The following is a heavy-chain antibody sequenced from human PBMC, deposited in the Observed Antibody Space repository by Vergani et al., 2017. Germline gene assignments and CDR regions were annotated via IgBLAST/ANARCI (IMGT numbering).Heavy chain of an antibody. CDR3: FYDFWAGYDSGDV. CDR2: IRDKAYNYAT. Sequence: EVHLVESGGGLVQPGESLKLSCATSGLTFSDSAIHWVRQTSGQGLEWIGRIRDKAYNYATVYAVSVKGRFTISRDDSKKTAYLQMNGLATEDTAVDYCFYDFWAGYDSGDVWGRGATVAVSS. D-gene: IGHD3/OR15-3a*01. V-gene: IGHV3-73*02. CDR1: GLTFSDSA. J-gene: IGHJ6*04.